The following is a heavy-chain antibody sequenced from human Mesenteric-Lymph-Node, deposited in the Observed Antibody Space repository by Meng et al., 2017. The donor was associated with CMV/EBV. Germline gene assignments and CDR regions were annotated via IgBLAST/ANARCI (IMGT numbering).Heavy chain of an antibody. CDR3: AKDMWESPLPDGS. CDR2: ISGSGSTT. V-gene: IGHV3-23*01. Sequence: GGSLRLSCAASGFTFSSYAMTWVRQAPGKGLDWVAGISGSGSTTKYAASVEGRFTISRDNSKDTLFLQMNSLRVEDTALYYCAKDMWESPLPDGSWGQGTLVTVSS. D-gene: IGHD1-26*01. CDR1: GFTFSSYA. J-gene: IGHJ5*02.